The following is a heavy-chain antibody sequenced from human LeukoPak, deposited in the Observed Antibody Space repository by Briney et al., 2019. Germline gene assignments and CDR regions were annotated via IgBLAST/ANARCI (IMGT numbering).Heavy chain of an antibody. CDR3: ARLNDIVVARSFDY. CDR2: ISTNSAFI. Sequence: GGSLRLSCTASGFTFINYSMNWVRQAPGKGLEWVSSISTNSAFIYYADSVRGRFTISRDNTKNSLYLQMNSLRAEDTAVYYCARLNDIVVARSFDYWGQGTLVTVSS. CDR1: GFTFINYS. V-gene: IGHV3-21*01. J-gene: IGHJ4*02. D-gene: IGHD2-15*01.